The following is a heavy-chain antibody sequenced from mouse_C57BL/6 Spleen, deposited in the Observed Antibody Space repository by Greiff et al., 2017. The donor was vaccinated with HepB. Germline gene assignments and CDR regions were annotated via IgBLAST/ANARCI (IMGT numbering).Heavy chain of an antibody. Sequence: QVQLQQPGAELVKPGASVKLSCKASGYTFTSYWMHWVKQRPGQGLEWIGMIHPNSGSTNYNEKFKSKATLTVDKSSSTAYMQLSSLTSEDSAVYYCGTAQATGYYAMDYWGQGTSVTVSS. CDR3: GTAQATGYYAMDY. CDR2: IHPNSGST. V-gene: IGHV1-64*01. CDR1: GYTFTSYW. D-gene: IGHD3-2*02. J-gene: IGHJ4*01.